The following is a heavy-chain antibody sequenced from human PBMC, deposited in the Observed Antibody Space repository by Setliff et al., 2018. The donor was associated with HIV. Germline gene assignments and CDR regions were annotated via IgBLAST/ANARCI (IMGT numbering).Heavy chain of an antibody. CDR2: ISYDGSNK. CDR1: GFTFSNYA. Sequence: LILSCASSGFTFSNYAMHWVRQAPGKGLEWVAVISYDGSNKYYADSVKGRFTISRDNSKNTLYLQMNSLRVEDTAVYYCARETMYDSRGYLSHYFDYWGQGKPVTGSS. CDR3: ARETMYDSRGYLSHYFDY. V-gene: IGHV3-30-3*01. D-gene: IGHD3-22*01. J-gene: IGHJ4*02.